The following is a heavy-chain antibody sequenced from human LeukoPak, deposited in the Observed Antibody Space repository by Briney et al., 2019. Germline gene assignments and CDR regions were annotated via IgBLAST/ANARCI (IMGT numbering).Heavy chain of an antibody. J-gene: IGHJ4*02. V-gene: IGHV1-2*02. CDR3: ARLYSSTEVIDS. CDR1: GYTFSGYY. D-gene: IGHD6-13*01. Sequence: GASVKVSCKTFGYTFSGYYMHWVRQAPGQGPEYMGWINPNSGGTKYAPKFQGRVTMTRDTSISTDYMELSSLGSDDTAVYYCARLYSSTEVIDSWGQGTLVTVSS. CDR2: INPNSGGT.